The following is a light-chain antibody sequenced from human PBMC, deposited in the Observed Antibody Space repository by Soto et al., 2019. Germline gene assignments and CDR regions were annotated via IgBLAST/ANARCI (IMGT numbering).Light chain of an antibody. CDR1: QSIGNW. CDR3: QQYKSYLL. V-gene: IGKV1-5*01. J-gene: IGKJ3*01. CDR2: DAS. Sequence: DIPMTQSPSTLSASVGDRVTITCRASQSIGNWLAWYQQKPGKAPNLLIYDASTLESGAPSRFSGSGSATEFNLTISSLQPDDFATYYCQQYKSYLLFGPGTKVDIK.